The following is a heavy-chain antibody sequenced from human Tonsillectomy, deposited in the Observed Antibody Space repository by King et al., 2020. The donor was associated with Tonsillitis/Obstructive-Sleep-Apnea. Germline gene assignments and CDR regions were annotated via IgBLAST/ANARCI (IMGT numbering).Heavy chain of an antibody. CDR3: ARSGYCRGGSCLYYFDY. V-gene: IGHV1-69*12. CDR2: IIPISGTA. Sequence: QLVQSGADVKKPGSSVEVSCRASGGTFSSYAISWVRQAPGQGLEWMGGIIPISGTAIYAQNFRGRVTITADESTNTAYMDLSSLGSEDTAVYYCARSGYCRGGSCLYYFDYWGQGTLVTVSS. J-gene: IGHJ4*02. D-gene: IGHD2-15*01. CDR1: GGTFSSYA.